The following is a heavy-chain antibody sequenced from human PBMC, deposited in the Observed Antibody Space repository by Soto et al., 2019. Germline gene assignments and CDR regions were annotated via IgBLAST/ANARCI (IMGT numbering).Heavy chain of an antibody. CDR2: IYYSGST. J-gene: IGHJ4*02. D-gene: IGHD2-8*02. V-gene: IGHV4-39*01. CDR1: GGSISSSSYY. Sequence: SETLSLTCTVSGGSISSSSYYWGWIRQPPGKGLEWIGSIYYSGSTYYNPSLKSRVTISVDTSKNQFSLKLSSVTAADTAVYYCAKQSRDYSKASGGVYWGQGTLVTVSS. CDR3: AKQSRDYSKASGGVY.